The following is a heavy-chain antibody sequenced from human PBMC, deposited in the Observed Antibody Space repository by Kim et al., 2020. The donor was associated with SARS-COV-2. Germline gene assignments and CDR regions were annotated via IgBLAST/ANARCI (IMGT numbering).Heavy chain of an antibody. CDR1: GFTFSKAW. Sequence: GGSLRLSCAASGFTFSKAWMSWVRQAPGKGLEWVGRIKSKPDDGTRDYAAPVRGRFTVSRDDSKNTVYLQMNSLKTEDTAVYFCTTDGSAPFWSGDYTGDGFDLWGQGTMVTVSS. CDR3: TTDGSAPFWSGDYTGDGFDL. J-gene: IGHJ3*01. CDR2: IKSKPDDGTR. V-gene: IGHV3-15*01. D-gene: IGHD3-3*01.